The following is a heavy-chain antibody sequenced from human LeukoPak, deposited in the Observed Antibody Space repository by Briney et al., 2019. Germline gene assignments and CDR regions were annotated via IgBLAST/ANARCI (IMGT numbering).Heavy chain of an antibody. CDR1: GGTFSSYA. CDR2: ISAYKGNT. V-gene: IGHV1-18*01. D-gene: IGHD6-13*01. J-gene: IGHJ6*03. CDR3: ARGDAGYSSSWYADNYYYYYMDV. Sequence: ASVKVSCKASGGTFSSYAISWVRQAPGQGLEWMGWISAYKGNTNYAQKLQGRVTMTTDTSTSTAYMELRSLRSDDTAVYYCARGDAGYSSSWYADNYYYYYMDVWGKGTTVTVSS.